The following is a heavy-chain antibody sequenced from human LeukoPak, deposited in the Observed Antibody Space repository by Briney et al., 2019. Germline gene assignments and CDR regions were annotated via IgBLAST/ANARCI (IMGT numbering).Heavy chain of an antibody. J-gene: IGHJ4*02. CDR3: ARGLGVVTQERAVAGIHRSGLCDY. Sequence: PSETLSLTCTVSGGSISSGSYYWSWIRQPAGKGLEWIGRIYTSGSTNYNPSLKSRVTISVDTSKNQFSLKLSSVTAADTAVYYCARGLGVVTQERAVAGIHRSGLCDYWGQGTLVTVSS. CDR2: IYTSGST. D-gene: IGHD6-19*01. V-gene: IGHV4-61*02. CDR1: GGSISSGSYY.